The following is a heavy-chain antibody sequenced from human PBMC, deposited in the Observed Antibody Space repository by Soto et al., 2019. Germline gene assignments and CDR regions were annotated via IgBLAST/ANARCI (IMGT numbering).Heavy chain of an antibody. V-gene: IGHV4-59*08. J-gene: IGHJ4*02. Sequence: PSETLSLTCTVSVGSISSYFWSWIRQPPGKGLEWIGYIHYSGSTNYNPSLKSRVTISVATSKNQFSLSMSSVTAADTAVYYWARGSALIFYYGDSWGQGNP. D-gene: IGHD3-16*01. CDR1: VGSISSYF. CDR3: ARGSALIFYYGDS. CDR2: IHYSGST.